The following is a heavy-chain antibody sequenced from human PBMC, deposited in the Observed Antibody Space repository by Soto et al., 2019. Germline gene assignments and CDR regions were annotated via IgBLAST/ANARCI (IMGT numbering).Heavy chain of an antibody. J-gene: IGHJ3*02. CDR3: ARDAGGRGNGAFDI. CDR1: GGSINTYY. D-gene: IGHD3-16*01. Sequence: SETLSLTCTVSGGSINTYYWSWMRQSPGKGLEWIGYIYYSGSTNSNPSLKSRVTISEDTSKNQLSLKLSSVTAADTAVYYCARDAGGRGNGAFDIWGQGTMVTVSS. CDR2: IYYSGST. V-gene: IGHV4-59*01.